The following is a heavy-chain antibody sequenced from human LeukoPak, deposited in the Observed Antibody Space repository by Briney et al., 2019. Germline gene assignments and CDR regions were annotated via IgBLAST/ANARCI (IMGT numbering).Heavy chain of an antibody. D-gene: IGHD3-22*01. CDR3: ARESYYYDSSGYYRLFDY. J-gene: IGHJ4*02. CDR2: INQDGSEN. CDR1: KFAFTSYW. V-gene: IGHV3-7*01. Sequence: GGSLRLSCAASKFAFTSYWMSWVRQAPGKGLEWVANINQDGSENYYLDSVKGRLTISRDNAKSLLYLQMNSLRTEDTAVYYCARESYYYDSSGYYRLFDYWGQGTLVTVSS.